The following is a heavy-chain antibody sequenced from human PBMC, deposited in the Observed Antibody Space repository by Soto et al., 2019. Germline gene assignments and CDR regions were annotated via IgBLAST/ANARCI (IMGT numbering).Heavy chain of an antibody. Sequence: PGESLKISCKTSGYSFIFYWVTWVRQVPGKGLDYVGKIDPSDSYTEYNPSFEGHVTISSDKPTATSYLHWNTLEASDTAIYYCARSNETGAGIDWGQGTLVTVSS. CDR1: GYSFIFYW. CDR2: IDPSDSYT. D-gene: IGHD7-27*01. J-gene: IGHJ4*01. V-gene: IGHV5-10-1*01. CDR3: ARSNETGAGID.